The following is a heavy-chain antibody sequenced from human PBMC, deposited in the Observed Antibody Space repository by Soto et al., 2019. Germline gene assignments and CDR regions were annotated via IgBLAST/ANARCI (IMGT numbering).Heavy chain of an antibody. J-gene: IGHJ4*02. Sequence: SETLSLTCAVSGDSINSSHCLMLFRHAPGKVLEWIGQISHSGSTNYNPSLTSRVTISVDKSKNHFSLKLTSVTAADTAVYYCAARHFWSGPWTQRRLDYWGQGTLVTVSS. CDR3: AARHFWSGPWTQRRLDY. V-gene: IGHV4-4*02. CDR1: GDSINSSHC. CDR2: ISHSGST. D-gene: IGHD3-3*02.